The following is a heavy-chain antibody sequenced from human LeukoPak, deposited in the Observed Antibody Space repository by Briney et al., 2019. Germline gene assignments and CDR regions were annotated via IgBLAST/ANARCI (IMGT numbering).Heavy chain of an antibody. CDR2: ITSTSSAK. V-gene: IGHV3-48*04. J-gene: IGHJ3*02. Sequence: PGGSLRLSCAASGFIFSRYSMNWVRQAPGKGLEWVSYITSTSSAKYYADSVKGRFTISRDNAKHSLYLQMNSLRAEDTAVYYCARDSESYSDAFDIWGQGTMVAVSS. D-gene: IGHD1-26*01. CDR1: GFIFSRYS. CDR3: ARDSESYSDAFDI.